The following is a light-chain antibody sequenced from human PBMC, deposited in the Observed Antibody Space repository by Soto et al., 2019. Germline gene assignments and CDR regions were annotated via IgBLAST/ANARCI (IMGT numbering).Light chain of an antibody. CDR2: GAS. J-gene: IGKJ1*01. CDR1: QSVSID. Sequence: LSPGTLSLSKGERATLSGRASQSVSIDLAWYQQTPGQAPRLLIYGASTRATGIPVRFSGSASGTEFTLTISSLQPDDFATYYCQHYNSYSEAFGQGSMVDIK. CDR3: QHYNSYSEA. V-gene: IGKV3-15*01.